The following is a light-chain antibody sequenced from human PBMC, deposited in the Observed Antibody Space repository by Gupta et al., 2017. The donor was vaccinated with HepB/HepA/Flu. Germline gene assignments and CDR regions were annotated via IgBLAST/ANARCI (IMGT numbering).Light chain of an antibody. CDR3: MQDLQTPLT. V-gene: IGKV2-28*01. Sequence: DIVLTQYPPSLHVTAGEPASISCRSSQSLLYSNGYNYLDWYLQKPGPSPQLLIYLGSNRASGVPDRFSGSGSGTYFTLKISIVEDEVVGVYYCMQDLQTPLTFGGGTKVEIK. CDR1: QSLLYSNGYNY. CDR2: LGS. J-gene: IGKJ4*02.